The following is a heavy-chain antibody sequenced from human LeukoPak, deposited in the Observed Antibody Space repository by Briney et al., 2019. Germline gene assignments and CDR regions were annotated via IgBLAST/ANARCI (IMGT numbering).Heavy chain of an antibody. Sequence: PGGSLRPSCAASGFTLGSYAMHWVRQARGKGVEWVAIILYDRRNEDYADSVKGRFTISRDNFKNTLHLQMNSLRVEDTAVYYCARDPDSGGYYVIDYWGQGTLVTVSS. V-gene: IGHV3-30*04. CDR2: ILYDRRNE. J-gene: IGHJ4*02. CDR1: GFTLGSYA. D-gene: IGHD3-22*01. CDR3: ARDPDSGGYYVIDY.